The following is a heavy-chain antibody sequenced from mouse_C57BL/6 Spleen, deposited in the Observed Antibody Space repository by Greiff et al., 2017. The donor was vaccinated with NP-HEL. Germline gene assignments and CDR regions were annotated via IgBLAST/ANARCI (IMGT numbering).Heavy chain of an antibody. CDR2: INPSNGGT. Sequence: QVHVKQPGTELVKPGASVKLSCKASGYTFTSYWMHWVKQRPGQGLEWIGNINPSNGGTNYNEKFKSKATLTVDKSSSTADMQLSSLTSEDSAVYYCARGDTTVEAYWGQGTTLTVSS. CDR1: GYTFTSYW. D-gene: IGHD1-1*01. V-gene: IGHV1-53*01. CDR3: ARGDTTVEAY. J-gene: IGHJ2*01.